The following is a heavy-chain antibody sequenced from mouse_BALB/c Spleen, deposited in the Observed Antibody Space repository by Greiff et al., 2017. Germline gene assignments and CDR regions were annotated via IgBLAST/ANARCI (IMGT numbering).Heavy chain of an antibody. V-gene: IGHV3-2*02. CDR1: GYSITSDYA. CDR3: ARRGLGHAFDY. Sequence: EVQLVESGPGLVKPSQSLSLTCTVTGYSITSDYAWNWIRQFPGNKLEWMGYTSYSGSTSYNPSLKSRISITRDTSKNQFFLQLNSVTTEDTATYYCARRGLGHAFDYWGQGTTLTVSS. J-gene: IGHJ2*01. CDR2: TSYSGST. D-gene: IGHD4-1*01.